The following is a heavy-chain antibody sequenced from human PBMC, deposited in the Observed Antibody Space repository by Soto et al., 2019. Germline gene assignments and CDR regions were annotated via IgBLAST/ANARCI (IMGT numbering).Heavy chain of an antibody. CDR1: GFTFTTFD. V-gene: IGHV3-23*01. D-gene: IGHD5-12*01. CDR3: AKGAWLDY. CDR2: VRGRDGST. J-gene: IGHJ4*02. Sequence: EVQLLESGGGLVQPGASLSLSCAASGFTFTTFDMSWARQAPGKGLEWVSVVRGRDGSTSYADSLKGRFTISKDSSKNTLYLQMNSLRAEDTALYYCAKGAWLDYWGQGTLVTVSS.